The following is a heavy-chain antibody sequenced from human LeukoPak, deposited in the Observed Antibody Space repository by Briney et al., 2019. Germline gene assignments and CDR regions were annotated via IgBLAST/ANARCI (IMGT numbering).Heavy chain of an antibody. V-gene: IGHV4-34*01. CDR2: INHSGST. CDR1: GGSISSYY. Sequence: PSETLSLTCTVSGGSISSYYWSWIRQPPGKGLEWIGEINHSGSTNYNPSLKSRVTISVDTSKDQFSLKLSSVTAADTAVYYCARGYWFDPWGQGTLVTVSS. J-gene: IGHJ5*02. CDR3: ARGYWFDP.